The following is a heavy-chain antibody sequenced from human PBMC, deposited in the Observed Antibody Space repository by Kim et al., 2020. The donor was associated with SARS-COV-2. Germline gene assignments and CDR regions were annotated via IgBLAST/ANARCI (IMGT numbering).Heavy chain of an antibody. J-gene: IGHJ4*02. CDR1: GGSISSSSYY. CDR3: ATRILSSGWSVDY. V-gene: IGHV4-39*01. D-gene: IGHD6-19*01. CDR2: IYYSGST. Sequence: SETLSLTCTVSGGSISSSSYYWGWIRQPPGKGLEWIGSIYYSGSTYYNPSLKSRVTISVDTSKNQFSLKLSSVTAADTAVYYCATRILSSGWSVDYWGQGTLVTVSS.